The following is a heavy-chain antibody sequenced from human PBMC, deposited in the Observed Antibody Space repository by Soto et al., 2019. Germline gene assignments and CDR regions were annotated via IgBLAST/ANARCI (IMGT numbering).Heavy chain of an antibody. D-gene: IGHD2-2*01. CDR1: GYRFPSYW. CDR3: ARGYCTTTICDPWFDP. J-gene: IGHJ5*02. CDR2: IYPGDSDT. Sequence: ESLKISFTGVGYRFPSYWIGWVRQMPGKGLEWMGIIYPGDSDTRYSPSFQGQVTISADKSITTAYLQWRSLKASDTAMYYCARGYCTTTICDPWFDPWGQGTLVTVSS. V-gene: IGHV5-51*01.